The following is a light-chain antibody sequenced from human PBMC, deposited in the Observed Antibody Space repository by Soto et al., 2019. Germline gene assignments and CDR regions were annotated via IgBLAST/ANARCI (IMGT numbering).Light chain of an antibody. Sequence: QYALTQPASVSGSPGQSITISCTGTSSNVGGHNYVSWYQHHPGKAPKLMIYEVSNRPSGVSNRFSGSKSGNTASLTISGLQAEDEADYFCSSYASPGTHVVFGGGTKLTVL. J-gene: IGLJ2*01. CDR1: SSNVGGHNY. CDR2: EVS. V-gene: IGLV2-14*01. CDR3: SSYASPGTHVV.